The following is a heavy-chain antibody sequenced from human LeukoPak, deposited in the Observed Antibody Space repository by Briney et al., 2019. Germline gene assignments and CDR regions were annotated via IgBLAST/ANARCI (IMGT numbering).Heavy chain of an antibody. V-gene: IGHV3-23*01. CDR2: ISGSGGST. D-gene: IGHD1-26*01. CDR1: GFTFSSYA. Sequence: GGYLRLSCAASGFTFSSYAMSWVRQAPGKGLEWVSAISGSGGSTYYADSVKGRFTISRDNSKNTLYLQMNSLRAEDMAVYYCAKPGRSYYGHYYYYMDVWGKGTTVTVSS. CDR3: AKPGRSYYGHYYYYMDV. J-gene: IGHJ6*03.